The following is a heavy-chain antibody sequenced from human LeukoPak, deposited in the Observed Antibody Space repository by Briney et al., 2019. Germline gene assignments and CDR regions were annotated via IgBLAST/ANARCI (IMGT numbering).Heavy chain of an antibody. CDR1: GYTFTSYD. CDR2: MNPNSGNT. Sequence: ASVKVSCKASGYTFTSYDINWVRQATGQGLEWMGWMNPNSGNTGYAQKFQGRVTMTRNTSISTAYMELSSQRPEDTAVYYCARGGDSSSLNFPVPDNWFDPWGQGTLVTVSS. D-gene: IGHD6-6*01. CDR3: ARGGDSSSLNFPVPDNWFDP. V-gene: IGHV1-8*01. J-gene: IGHJ5*02.